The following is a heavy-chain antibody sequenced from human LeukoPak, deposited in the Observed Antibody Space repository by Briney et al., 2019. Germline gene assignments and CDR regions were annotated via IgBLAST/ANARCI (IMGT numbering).Heavy chain of an antibody. J-gene: IGHJ6*03. CDR1: GYTFTSYG. V-gene: IGHV1-18*01. CDR3: AREAADWSYYYYYMDV. Sequence: ASVKVSCKASGYTFTSYGISWVRQAPGQGLEWMGWISAYNGNTNYAQKLQGRVTMTTDTSTSTAYMELRSLRSDDTAVYYCAREAADWSYYYYYMDVWGKGTTVTISS. CDR2: ISAYNGNT. D-gene: IGHD3-9*01.